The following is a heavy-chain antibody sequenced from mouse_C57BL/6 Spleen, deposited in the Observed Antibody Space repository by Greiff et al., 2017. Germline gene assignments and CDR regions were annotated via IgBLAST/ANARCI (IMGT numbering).Heavy chain of an antibody. CDR2: INPNYGTT. D-gene: IGHD1-1*01. Sequence: VQLQQSGPELVKPGASVKLSCKASGYSFTDYYMNWVKQSNGKSLEWIGVINPNYGTTSYNQKFKGNATLSVGPSSSTAYMQLTSLTSEDSSVYYCARCLLSCAMSYWGQGTSVTVSS. J-gene: IGHJ4*01. CDR1: GYSFTDYY. V-gene: IGHV1-39*01. CDR3: ARCLLSCAMSY.